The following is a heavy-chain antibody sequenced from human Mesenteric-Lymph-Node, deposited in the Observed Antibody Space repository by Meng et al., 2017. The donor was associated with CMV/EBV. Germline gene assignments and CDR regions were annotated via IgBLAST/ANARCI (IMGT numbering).Heavy chain of an antibody. V-gene: IGHV1-69*10. CDR1: GGTFSSYA. D-gene: IGHD4-11*01. CDR2: IIPILGIA. J-gene: IGHJ6*02. CDR3: ARSVTTVTRGVYYYGMDV. Sequence: SVKVSCKASGGTFSSYAISWVRQAPGQGLEWMGGIIPILGIANYAQKFQGRVTITADKSTSTAYMELSSLRSEDTAVYYCARSVTTVTRGVYYYGMDVWGQGTTVTVSS.